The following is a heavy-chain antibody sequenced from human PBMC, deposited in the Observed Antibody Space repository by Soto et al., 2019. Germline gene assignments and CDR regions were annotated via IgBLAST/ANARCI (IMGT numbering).Heavy chain of an antibody. D-gene: IGHD3-10*01. J-gene: IGHJ3*02. CDR1: GGSISSDIHY. CDR3: ARHTDCGSGSSCLGSDNMDTDAYDI. V-gene: IGHV4-39*01. CDR2: IYYSGNT. Sequence: SETLSLTCTVSGGSISSDIHYWGWIRQPPGKGLEWIGTIYYSGNTHYNPSLRSRVTISMDTSKNQFSLRLPSVTAADTAVYYCARHTDCGSGSSCLGSDNMDTDAYDIWGQGTMVTVSS.